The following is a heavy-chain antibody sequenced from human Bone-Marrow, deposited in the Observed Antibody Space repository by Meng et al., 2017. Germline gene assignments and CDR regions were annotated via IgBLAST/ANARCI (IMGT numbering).Heavy chain of an antibody. J-gene: IGHJ5*02. D-gene: IGHD4-17*01. CDR1: GFRFSSYG. Sequence: QEQLVESGGGVVQPGRSLRLSCAASGFRFSSYGMHWVRQAPGKGREWVAVIWSDGSNKYYGDPVKGRFTISRDNSKNTLYLQMNSLRVEDTAVYYCAREVNTVTYNWFDPWGQGTLVTVSS. V-gene: IGHV3-33*01. CDR2: IWSDGSNK. CDR3: AREVNTVTYNWFDP.